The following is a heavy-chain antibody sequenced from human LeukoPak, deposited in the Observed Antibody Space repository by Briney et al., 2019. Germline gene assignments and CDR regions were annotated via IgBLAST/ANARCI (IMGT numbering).Heavy chain of an antibody. CDR2: INPSGGST. Sequence: ASVKVSCKASGGTFSSYAISWVRRAPGQGLDWMGIINPSGGSTSYAQKFQGRVTMTRDTSTSTVYMELSSLRSEDTAVYYCARAGYDSSGYYSYWGQGTLVTVSS. V-gene: IGHV1-46*01. CDR1: GGTFSSYA. D-gene: IGHD3-22*01. J-gene: IGHJ4*02. CDR3: ARAGYDSSGYYSY.